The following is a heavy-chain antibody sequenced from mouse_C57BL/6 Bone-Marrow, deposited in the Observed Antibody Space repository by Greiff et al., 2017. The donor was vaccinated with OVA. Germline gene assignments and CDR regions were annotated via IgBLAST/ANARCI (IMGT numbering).Heavy chain of an antibody. V-gene: IGHV1-75*01. D-gene: IGHD1-1*01. J-gene: IGHJ1*03. Sequence: VQRVESGPELVKPGASVKISCKASGYTFTDYYINWVKQRPGQGLEWIGWIFPGSGSTYYNEKFKGKATLTVDKSSSTAYMLLSSLTSEDSAVYFCARYPLYYYGSSSWYFDVWGTGTTVTVSS. CDR3: ARYPLYYYGSSSWYFDV. CDR1: GYTFTDYY. CDR2: IFPGSGST.